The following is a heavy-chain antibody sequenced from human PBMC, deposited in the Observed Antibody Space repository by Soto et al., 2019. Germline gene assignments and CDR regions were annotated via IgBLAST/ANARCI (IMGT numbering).Heavy chain of an antibody. CDR1: GFSFSVYH. CDR3: ARDSMFGSGRYYFDS. J-gene: IGHJ4*02. V-gene: IGHV3-48*02. CDR2: IDSRSSTI. Sequence: PGGSLRLSCATSGFSFSVYHMNWVRQAPGKGLEWVSYIDSRSSTIFYADSVRGRFTVSRDNAKNSLFLQMDSLRDEDTAVYFCARDSMFGSGRYYFDSWGQG. D-gene: IGHD2-15*01.